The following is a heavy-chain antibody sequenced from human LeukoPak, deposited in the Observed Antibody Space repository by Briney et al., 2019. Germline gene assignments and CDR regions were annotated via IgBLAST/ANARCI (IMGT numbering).Heavy chain of an antibody. V-gene: IGHV1-46*01. D-gene: IGHD6-13*01. Sequence: ASVKLSCKASGYTFTSYYMHWVRHAPGQGLEWMGIINPSDGSTSYAQKFQGRVTMTRDTSTSTVYMELSSLRSEDTAVYYCARDTDSSSQLYDFDYWGQGTLVTVSS. CDR3: ARDTDSSSQLYDFDY. CDR2: INPSDGST. CDR1: GYTFTSYY. J-gene: IGHJ4*02.